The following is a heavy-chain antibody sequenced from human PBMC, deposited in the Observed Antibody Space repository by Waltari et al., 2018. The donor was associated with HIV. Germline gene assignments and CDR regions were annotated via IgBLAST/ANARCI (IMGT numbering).Heavy chain of an antibody. CDR2: IYSVGST. Sequence: VESGGGLIQSGGSLRLSCVASGFSVSGNYMTWVRQAPEKGLEWVSVIYSVGSTYYADAVKGRFTMSRDSAKNTVYLQMNSLRVEDTAKYYCARDRSEYYGMDVWGQGTAVSVSS. V-gene: IGHV3-53*01. D-gene: IGHD6-6*01. CDR1: GFSVSGNY. CDR3: ARDRSEYYGMDV. J-gene: IGHJ6*02.